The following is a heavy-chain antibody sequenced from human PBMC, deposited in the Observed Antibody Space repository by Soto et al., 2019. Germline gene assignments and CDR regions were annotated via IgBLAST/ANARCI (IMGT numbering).Heavy chain of an antibody. CDR3: ARYIPGVRYYGMDV. J-gene: IGHJ6*02. V-gene: IGHV3-23*01. CDR1: GXTFSSYA. D-gene: IGHD2-2*01. Sequence: GGSLRLSCAASGXTFSSYAMKWVRQAPGKGLEWVSLIGESGTPTYYADSVKGRFTISRDNSGNTLFLEMYSLRAEDTAVYYCARYIPGVRYYGMDVWGQGTTVTVSS. CDR2: IGESGTPT.